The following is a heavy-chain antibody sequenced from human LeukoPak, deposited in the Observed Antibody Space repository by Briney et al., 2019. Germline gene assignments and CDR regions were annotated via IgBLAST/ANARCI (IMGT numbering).Heavy chain of an antibody. J-gene: IGHJ4*02. CDR1: GGSISSSSYY. CDR2: IYYSGST. V-gene: IGHV4-39*07. CDR3: ARLRAVGANFDY. D-gene: IGHD1-26*01. Sequence: SETLSLTCTVSGGSISSSSYYWGWIRQPPGKGLEWIGSIYYSGSTYYNPSLKSRVTISVDTSKNQFSLKLSSVTAADTAVYYCARLRAVGANFDYWGQGTLVTVSS.